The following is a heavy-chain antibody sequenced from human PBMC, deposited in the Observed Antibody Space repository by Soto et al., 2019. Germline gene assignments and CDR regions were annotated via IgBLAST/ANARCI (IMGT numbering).Heavy chain of an antibody. J-gene: IGHJ4*02. CDR3: ARDLEENCSGGSCYGY. CDR2: ISYDGSNK. V-gene: IGHV3-30-3*01. CDR1: GFTFSSYA. D-gene: IGHD2-15*01. Sequence: GGSLRLSCAASGFTFSSYAMHWVRQAPGKGLEWVAVISYDGSNKYYADSVKGRFTISRDNSKNTLYLQMNSLRAEDTAVYYCARDLEENCSGGSCYGYWGQRTLVTVSS.